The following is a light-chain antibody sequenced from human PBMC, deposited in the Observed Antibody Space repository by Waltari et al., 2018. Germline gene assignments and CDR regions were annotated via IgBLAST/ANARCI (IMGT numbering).Light chain of an antibody. V-gene: IGKV3-11*01. CDR3: QQRADWPLT. CDR1: QSIQRS. CDR2: HAY. J-gene: IGKJ4*01. Sequence: EIVLPQSPATPPLSPGGRATLSCRASQSIQRSLGWYQQEPGQAPRLLIYHAYNRATGVPARFSVSGSETDFTLTISSLEPEDSAIYYCQQRADWPLTFGGGTTVKIK.